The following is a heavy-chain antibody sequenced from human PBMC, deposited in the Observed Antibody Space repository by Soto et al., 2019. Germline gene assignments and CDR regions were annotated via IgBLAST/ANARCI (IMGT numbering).Heavy chain of an antibody. CDR2: ISGSDGKT. J-gene: IGHJ4*02. CDR1: GFSFGSYA. CDR3: ARWSYLDY. D-gene: IGHD3-3*01. Sequence: GGSLRLSCAASGFSFGSYALSWVRQAPGKGLEWVSTISGSDGKTFYADSVKGRFPISRDTSQSTLYLQMNSLRADDTAIYYCARWSYLDYWGQGTRVTVSS. V-gene: IGHV3-23*01.